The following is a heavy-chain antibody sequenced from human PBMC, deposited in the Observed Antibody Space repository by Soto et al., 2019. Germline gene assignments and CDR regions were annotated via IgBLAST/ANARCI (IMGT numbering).Heavy chain of an antibody. CDR2: INAGNGNT. D-gene: IGHD3-10*01. CDR3: AKARYGSGSRRTNYYFDY. V-gene: IGHV1-3*01. Sequence: EASVKVSCKASGYTFTSYAMHWVRQAPGQRLEWMGWINAGNGNTKYSQKFQGRVTITRDTSASTAYMELSSLRSEDTAVYYCAKARYGSGSRRTNYYFDYWGQGTLVTVSS. J-gene: IGHJ4*02. CDR1: GYTFTSYA.